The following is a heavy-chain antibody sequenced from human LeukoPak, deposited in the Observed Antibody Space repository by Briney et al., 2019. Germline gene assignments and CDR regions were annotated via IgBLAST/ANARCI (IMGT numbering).Heavy chain of an antibody. V-gene: IGHV1-2*06. J-gene: IGHJ4*02. CDR3: ARGTYYYDSSGYFDY. CDR1: GYTFTGYY. D-gene: IGHD3-22*01. CDR2: INPNSGGT. Sequence: ASVKVSCKASGYTFTGYYMHWVRQAPGQGLEWTRRINPNSGGTNYAQKFQGRVTMTRDTSISTAYMELSRLRSDDTAVYYCARGTYYYDSSGYFDYWGQGTLVTVSS.